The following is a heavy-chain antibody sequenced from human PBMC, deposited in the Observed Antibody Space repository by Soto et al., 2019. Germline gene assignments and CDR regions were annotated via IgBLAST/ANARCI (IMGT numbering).Heavy chain of an antibody. CDR2: ISGSGGST. CDR3: AKGAVAAHRYYYYGMDV. J-gene: IGHJ6*02. CDR1: GFTFNSYA. D-gene: IGHD6-19*01. Sequence: GGSLELSCAASGFTFNSYAMSWVRQAPGKGLEWVSAISGSGGSTYYADSVKGRFTISRDNSKNSLYLQMNSLRAEDTALYYCAKGAVAAHRYYYYGMDVWGQGTTVTVSS. V-gene: IGHV3-23*01.